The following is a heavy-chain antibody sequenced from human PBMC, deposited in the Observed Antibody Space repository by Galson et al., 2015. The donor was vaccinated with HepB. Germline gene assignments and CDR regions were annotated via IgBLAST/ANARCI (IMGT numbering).Heavy chain of an antibody. Sequence: SVKVSCKVSGHTLSGLSMHWVRQAPGKGLEWMGGFDLEDGETVYAQKFQGRLTMTEDTSTDTAYMELSSLRSEDTAIYYCVTDFSWGEFDPWGQGTLVTVSS. CDR2: FDLEDGET. CDR1: GHTLSGLS. V-gene: IGHV1-24*01. CDR3: VTDFSWGEFDP. D-gene: IGHD7-27*01. J-gene: IGHJ5*02.